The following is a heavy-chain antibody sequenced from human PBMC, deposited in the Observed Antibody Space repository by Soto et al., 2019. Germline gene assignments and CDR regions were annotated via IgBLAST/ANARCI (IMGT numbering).Heavy chain of an antibody. V-gene: IGHV4-31*03. D-gene: IGHD3-22*01. J-gene: IGHJ4*02. CDR2: IYYSGST. CDR3: ARGGGSGYYYDY. Sequence: QVHLQESGPGLVKPSQTLSLTCTVSGGSISSGSYYWSWIRQHPGKGMEGIGYIYYSGSTYYSPSLRSRVTLSVDTSKKQFSLKLRSVSAADTAVYYCARGGGSGYYYDYWGQGTPVTVFS. CDR1: GGSISSGSYY.